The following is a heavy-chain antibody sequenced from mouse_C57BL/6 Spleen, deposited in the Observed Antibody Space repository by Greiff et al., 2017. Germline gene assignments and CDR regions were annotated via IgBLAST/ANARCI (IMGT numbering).Heavy chain of an antibody. CDR3: ARSSRGDWYFDV. Sequence: VQLQQSGAELAKPGASVKLSCKASGYTFTSYWMHWVKQRPGQGLEWIGYINPSSGYTKYNQKFKDTATLTADKSSSTAYMQLSSLTYEDSAVYYCARSSRGDWYFDVWGTGTTVTVSS. V-gene: IGHV1-7*01. CDR1: GYTFTSYW. J-gene: IGHJ1*03. D-gene: IGHD1-1*01. CDR2: INPSSGYT.